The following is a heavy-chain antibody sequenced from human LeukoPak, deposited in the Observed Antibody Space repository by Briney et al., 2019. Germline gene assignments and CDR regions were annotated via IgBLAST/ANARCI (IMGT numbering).Heavy chain of an antibody. CDR3: ARHASVDGNWPRPLDY. V-gene: IGHV4-39*01. J-gene: IGHJ4*02. Sequence: SETLSLTCTVSGGSISSSNYYWGWIRQPPGKGLEWIGNIYYSGSTYYKPSPKTRITISVDTSKNQFSLKLTSVTAADTAVYYCARHASVDGNWPRPLDYWGQGSLVTVSS. CDR1: GGSISSSNYY. D-gene: IGHD6-19*01. CDR2: IYYSGST.